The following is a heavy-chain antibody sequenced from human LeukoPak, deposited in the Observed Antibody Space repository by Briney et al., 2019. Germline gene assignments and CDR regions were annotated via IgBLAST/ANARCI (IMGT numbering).Heavy chain of an antibody. Sequence: GGSLRLSCTASGFTFTTSWMSWVRQAPGKGLEWVADMNPDGSTRVYVDSVQGRFTISRDNAKNSVYLQISSLKGEDTADYYCARDPFHGALDYWGQGTLVTVSS. CDR2: MNPDGSTR. J-gene: IGHJ4*02. CDR1: GFTFTTSW. CDR3: ARDPFHGALDY. V-gene: IGHV3-7*01. D-gene: IGHD4/OR15-4a*01.